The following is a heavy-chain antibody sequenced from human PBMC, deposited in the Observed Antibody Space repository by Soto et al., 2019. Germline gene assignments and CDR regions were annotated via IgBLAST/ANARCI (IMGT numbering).Heavy chain of an antibody. D-gene: IGHD1-26*01. J-gene: IGHJ4*02. CDR2: FIPIVGTA. CDR3: AIGSTYSGEFEY. V-gene: IGHV1-69*01. Sequence: QVQLVQYGAEVKKPGSSVKVSCKASGGTLSSYAVTWVRQAPGQGLEWVGGFIPIVGTADYAQNFQGRVTIAADESSTTGYMELSSLRSEDTGVYYCAIGSTYSGEFEYWGQGTLVTVSS. CDR1: GGTLSSYA.